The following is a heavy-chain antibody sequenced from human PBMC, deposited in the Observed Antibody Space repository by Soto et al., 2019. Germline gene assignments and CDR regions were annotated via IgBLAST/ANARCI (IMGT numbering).Heavy chain of an antibody. D-gene: IGHD4-17*01. Sequence: GESLKMSSNGSGYSFTNYCISLVLQMPGKGLEWTGRIDPSGTYTNYSPSFQGHVTISADKSISTAYLQWSSLKASDTAMYYCARHGPGTTVFPRPYYYYGMDVWGQGTTVTVSS. V-gene: IGHV5-10-1*01. CDR3: ARHGPGTTVFPRPYYYYGMDV. CDR1: GYSFTNYC. CDR2: IDPSGTYT. J-gene: IGHJ6*02.